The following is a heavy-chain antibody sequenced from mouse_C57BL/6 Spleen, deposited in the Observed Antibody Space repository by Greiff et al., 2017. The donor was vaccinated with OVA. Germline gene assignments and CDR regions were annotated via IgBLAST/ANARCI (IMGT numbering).Heavy chain of an antibody. Sequence: QVQLQQSGAELVRPGASVTLSCKASGYTFTDYEMHWVKQTPVHGLEWIGAIDPETGGTAYNQKFKGKAILTADKSSSTAYMELRSLTSEDSAVYYCTRRVITTVVAPHYFDYWGQGTTLTVSS. D-gene: IGHD1-1*01. J-gene: IGHJ2*01. V-gene: IGHV1-15*01. CDR1: GYTFTDYE. CDR3: TRRVITTVVAPHYFDY. CDR2: IDPETGGT.